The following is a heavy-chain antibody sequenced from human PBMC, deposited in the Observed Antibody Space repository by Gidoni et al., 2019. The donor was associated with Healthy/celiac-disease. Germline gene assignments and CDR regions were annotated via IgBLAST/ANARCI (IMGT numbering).Heavy chain of an antibody. Sequence: EVQLVESGGGLVQPGRSLRISCAASGFTCDDYAMHWVRQAPGKGLEWVSGISCNSGSIGYADSVKGRFTISRDNAKNSLYLQMNSLRAEDTALYYCAKDQEEQWHLGAFDIWGQGTMVTVSS. CDR3: AKDQEEQWHLGAFDI. CDR2: ISCNSGSI. J-gene: IGHJ3*02. D-gene: IGHD6-19*01. CDR1: GFTCDDYA. V-gene: IGHV3-9*01.